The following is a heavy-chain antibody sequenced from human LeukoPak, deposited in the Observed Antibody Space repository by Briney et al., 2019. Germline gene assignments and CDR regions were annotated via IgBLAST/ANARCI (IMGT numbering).Heavy chain of an antibody. D-gene: IGHD6-13*01. Sequence: PGGSLRLSCAASGFIFSNYAMHWVRQVPGKGLEWVAVISTDGRDKHYADSVKGRFTISRDNSDNTLYLQMNSLRAEDTAFYYCAKDLRAAADYYFDYWGQGTLVTVSS. J-gene: IGHJ4*02. CDR2: ISTDGRDK. CDR3: AKDLRAAADYYFDY. CDR1: GFIFSNYA. V-gene: IGHV3-30*18.